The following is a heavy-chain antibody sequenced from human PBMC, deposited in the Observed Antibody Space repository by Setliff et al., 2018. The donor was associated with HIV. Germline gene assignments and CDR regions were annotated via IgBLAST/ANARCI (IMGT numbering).Heavy chain of an antibody. D-gene: IGHD2-2*01. V-gene: IGHV4-38-2*02. J-gene: IGHJ2*01. CDR1: GYSINSSHF. CDR3: ARDKTYCNYSRCSLAGWYFDL. Sequence: ETLSLTCTVSGYSINSSHFWGWIRQPPGKGLEWVGSIYHSGNTHYNPSLKSRVTISVDTSKNQFSLKLSSVTAADTAVYYCARDKTYCNYSRCSLAGWYFDLWGRGTLVTVSS. CDR2: IYHSGNT.